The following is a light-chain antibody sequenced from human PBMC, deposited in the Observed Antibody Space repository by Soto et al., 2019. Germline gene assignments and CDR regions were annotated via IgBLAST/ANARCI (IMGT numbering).Light chain of an antibody. Sequence: SYELTQPLSVSVALGQTARVTCGGNNIGNKNVHWYQQKPGQAPVLVIYRDSNRPSGIPERFSGSNSGNTATLTISRAQAGDEADYYCQVWDSSTVVFGVGTKLTVL. J-gene: IGLJ2*01. V-gene: IGLV3-9*01. CDR1: NIGNKN. CDR3: QVWDSSTVV. CDR2: RDS.